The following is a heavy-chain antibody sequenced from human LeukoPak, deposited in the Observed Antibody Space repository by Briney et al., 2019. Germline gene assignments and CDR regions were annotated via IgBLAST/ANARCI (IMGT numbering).Heavy chain of an antibody. CDR1: GGSFSGYY. D-gene: IGHD6-6*01. Sequence: SETLSLTCAVYGGSFSGYYWSWIRQPPGKGLEWIGEINHSGSTNYNPSLKSRVTISVDTSKNQLSLKLSSVTAADTAVYYCARGREWSIALARYYYYYYGMDVWGQGTTVTVSS. CDR2: INHSGST. J-gene: IGHJ6*02. V-gene: IGHV4-34*01. CDR3: ARGREWSIALARYYYYYYGMDV.